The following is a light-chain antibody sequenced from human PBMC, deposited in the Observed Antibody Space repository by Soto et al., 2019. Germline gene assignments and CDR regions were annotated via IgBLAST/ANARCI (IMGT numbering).Light chain of an antibody. CDR2: GAS. J-gene: IGKJ1*01. Sequence: EIVFTQSPCTLSLSPGERATLSCRASQSVSGSYLAWYQQKPGQAPRLLIYGASSRATGIPDRFSGTGSGTDFTLTISRLEPEDFAVYYCQQYGSSRRTFGQGTKVDIK. CDR3: QQYGSSRRT. CDR1: QSVSGSY. V-gene: IGKV3-20*01.